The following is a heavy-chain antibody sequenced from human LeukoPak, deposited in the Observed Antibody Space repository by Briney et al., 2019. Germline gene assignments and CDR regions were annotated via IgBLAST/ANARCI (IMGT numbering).Heavy chain of an antibody. Sequence: GGSLRLSCTASGFTFGDYAMSWVRQAPGKGLEWVGFIRSKAYGGTTEYAASVKGRFTISRDDSKSIAYLQMNSLKTEDTAVYYCTRDFQCSSTSCYDAFDTWGQGTMVTVSS. CDR2: IRSKAYGGTT. CDR1: GFTFGDYA. D-gene: IGHD2-2*01. V-gene: IGHV3-49*04. J-gene: IGHJ3*02. CDR3: TRDFQCSSTSCYDAFDT.